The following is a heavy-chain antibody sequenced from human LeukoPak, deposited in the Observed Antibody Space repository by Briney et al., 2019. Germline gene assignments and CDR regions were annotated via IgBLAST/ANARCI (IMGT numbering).Heavy chain of an antibody. CDR2: ISGSGVST. D-gene: IGHD1-7*01. Sequence: GGSLRLSCAVSGFSFSNYAMSWVRQAPGKGLEWVSAISGSGVSTYYADSVKGRFTVSRDNSKNTLYLQMSSLRAEDTAVYYCAKDERNWNYNLASQTYDWGQGTLVTVSS. CDR3: AKDERNWNYNLASQTYD. CDR1: GFSFSNYA. V-gene: IGHV3-23*01. J-gene: IGHJ4*02.